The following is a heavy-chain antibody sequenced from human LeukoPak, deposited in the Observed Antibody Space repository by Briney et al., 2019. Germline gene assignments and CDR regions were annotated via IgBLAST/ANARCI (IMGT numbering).Heavy chain of an antibody. Sequence: SETLSLTCTVSGGPISSHYWSWIRQPPGKGLEWIGYIYYSGSTNYNPSLKSRVTISVDTSKNQFSLKLSSVTAADTAVYYCARATTSVAENYFDYWGQGTLVTVSS. CDR2: IYYSGST. V-gene: IGHV4-59*11. CDR1: GGPISSHY. D-gene: IGHD6-13*01. CDR3: ARATTSVAENYFDY. J-gene: IGHJ4*02.